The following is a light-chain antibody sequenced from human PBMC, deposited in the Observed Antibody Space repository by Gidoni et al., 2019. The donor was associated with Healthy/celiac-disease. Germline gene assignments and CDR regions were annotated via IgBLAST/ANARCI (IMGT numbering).Light chain of an antibody. CDR2: KAS. CDR3: QQYNSYSPYT. V-gene: IGKV1-5*03. Sequence: DIQMTPSPSTLSASVGDRVTITCRATQSISSWLAWYQQKPGKAPKLLIYKASSLESGVPSRFSGSGSGTEFTLTISSLQPDDFATYYCQQYNSYSPYTFGQXTKLEIK. J-gene: IGKJ2*01. CDR1: QSISSW.